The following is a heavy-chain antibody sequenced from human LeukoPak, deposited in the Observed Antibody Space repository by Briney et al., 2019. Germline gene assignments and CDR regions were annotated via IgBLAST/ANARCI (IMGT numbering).Heavy chain of an antibody. Sequence: PSETLSLTCAVYGGSFSGYYWSWIRQPAGKGLEWIGNVYTSGSTNDNPSLKSRVTISVDTSKNQFSLKLNSVTAADTAVYFCARAGGSVNDYNVIDNWGQGTLVTVSS. CDR1: GGSFSGYY. J-gene: IGHJ4*02. CDR3: ARAGGSVNDYNVIDN. D-gene: IGHD5-24*01. CDR2: VYTSGST. V-gene: IGHV4-59*10.